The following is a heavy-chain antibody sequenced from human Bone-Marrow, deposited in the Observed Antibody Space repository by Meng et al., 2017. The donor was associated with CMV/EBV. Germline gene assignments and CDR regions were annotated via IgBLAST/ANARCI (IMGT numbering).Heavy chain of an antibody. J-gene: IGHJ4*02. CDR2: IRYDGSHK. V-gene: IGHV3-30*02. CDR3: AKGGSGSYFDS. D-gene: IGHD1-26*01. Sequence: GGSLRLSCAASGFTFSSYGMHWVRQAPGKGLEWVAFIRYDGSHKFYADSVKGRFTISTDNSKNTLYLQMNSLRAEDTAIYYCAKGGSGSYFDSWGQGTLVTVSS. CDR1: GFTFSSYG.